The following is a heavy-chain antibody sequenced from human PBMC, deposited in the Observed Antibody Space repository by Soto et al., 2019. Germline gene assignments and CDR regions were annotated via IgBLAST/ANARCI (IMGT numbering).Heavy chain of an antibody. Sequence: GGSLRLSCAASGFTFSSYAMHWVRQAPGKGLEWVAVISYDGSNKYYADSVKGRFTISRDNSKNTLYLQMNSLRAEDTAVYYCARDLGMNIVVVPAGGGYYGMDVWGQGTTVTVSS. CDR3: ARDLGMNIVVVPAGGGYYGMDV. CDR2: ISYDGSNK. CDR1: GFTFSSYA. J-gene: IGHJ6*02. D-gene: IGHD2-2*01. V-gene: IGHV3-30-3*01.